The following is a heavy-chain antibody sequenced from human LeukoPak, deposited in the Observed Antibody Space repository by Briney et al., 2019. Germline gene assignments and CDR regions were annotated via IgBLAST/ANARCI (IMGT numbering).Heavy chain of an antibody. D-gene: IGHD3-9*01. CDR2: ISGSGGST. V-gene: IGHV3-23*01. CDR1: GFTFSSYA. J-gene: IGHJ4*02. CDR3: AKAKVTGYYSDFDY. Sequence: GGSLRLSCAASGFTFSSYAMSWVRQAPGKGLEWVSGISGSGGSTDYADSVKGRFTISRDNSKNTLYLQMNSLRAEDTAVYYCAKAKVTGYYSDFDYWGQGTLVTVSS.